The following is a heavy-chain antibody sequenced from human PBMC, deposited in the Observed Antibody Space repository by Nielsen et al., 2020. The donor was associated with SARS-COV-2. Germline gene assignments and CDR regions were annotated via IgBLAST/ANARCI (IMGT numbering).Heavy chain of an antibody. CDR1: GGSISSGDYY. J-gene: IGHJ4*02. D-gene: IGHD5-18*01. Sequence: SETLSLTCTVSGGSISSGDYYWSWIRQPPGKGLEWIGYIYYSGSTYYNPSLKNRVTISVDTSKNQFSLKLSSVTAADTAVYYCARGPISRIHLWFYWGQGTQVTVSS. CDR3: ARGPISRIHLWFY. CDR2: IYYSGST. V-gene: IGHV4-30-4*01.